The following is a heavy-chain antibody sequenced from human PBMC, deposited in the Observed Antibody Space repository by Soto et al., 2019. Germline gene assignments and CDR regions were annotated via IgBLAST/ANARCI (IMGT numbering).Heavy chain of an antibody. Sequence: ASVKVSCKASGGTFSSYAISWVRQAPGQGLEWMGGIIPIFGTANYAQKFQGRVTITADESTSTAYMELSSLRSEDTAVYYCARSGGTAMVLNWFDPWGQRTLVTVSS. D-gene: IGHD5-18*01. V-gene: IGHV1-69*13. J-gene: IGHJ5*02. CDR3: ARSGGTAMVLNWFDP. CDR1: GGTFSSYA. CDR2: IIPIFGTA.